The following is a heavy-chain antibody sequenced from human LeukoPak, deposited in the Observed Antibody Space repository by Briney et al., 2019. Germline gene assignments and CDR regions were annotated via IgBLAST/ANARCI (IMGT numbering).Heavy chain of an antibody. J-gene: IGHJ4*02. D-gene: IGHD6-19*01. Sequence: PSETLSLTCAVYGGSFSGYYWSWIRQPPGKGLEWIGEINHSGSTNYNPSLKSRVTISVDTSKNQFSLKLSSVTAADTAVYYCARAPGYSSGWYGARGTSRYFDYWGQGTLVTVSS. V-gene: IGHV4-34*01. CDR1: GGSFSGYY. CDR3: ARAPGYSSGWYGARGTSRYFDY. CDR2: INHSGST.